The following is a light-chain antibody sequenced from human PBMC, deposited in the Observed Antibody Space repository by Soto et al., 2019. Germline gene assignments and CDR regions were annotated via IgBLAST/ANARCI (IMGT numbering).Light chain of an antibody. Sequence: QSVLTQPPSVSAAPGQTVTISCSGSSSNIGNNYVSWYQHLPGTAPKLLIYDNNKRPSGIPDRFSGSKSGTSATLGITGLQTGDEADYYCGTWDSSLSAEVFGGGTKLTVL. CDR1: SSNIGNNY. V-gene: IGLV1-51*01. CDR3: GTWDSSLSAEV. J-gene: IGLJ2*01. CDR2: DNN.